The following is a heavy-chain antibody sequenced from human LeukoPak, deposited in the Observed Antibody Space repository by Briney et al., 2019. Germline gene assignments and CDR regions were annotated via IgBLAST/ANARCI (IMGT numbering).Heavy chain of an antibody. CDR1: GFTFSSNY. J-gene: IGHJ1*01. CDR3: ARLRRRSWYHEYFQH. CDR2: IYSGGST. Sequence: GGSLRLSCAASGFTFSSNYMSWVRQAPGKGLGWVSVIYSGGSTYYADSVKGIFTISRDNSKNTLYLQMNSLRAEDTAVYYCARLRRRSWYHEYFQHWGQGTLVTVSS. V-gene: IGHV3-66*04. D-gene: IGHD6-13*01.